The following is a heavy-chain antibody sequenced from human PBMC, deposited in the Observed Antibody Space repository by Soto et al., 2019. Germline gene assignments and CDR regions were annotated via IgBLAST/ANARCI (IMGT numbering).Heavy chain of an antibody. CDR3: ARVNSSSYRYYYYGMDV. D-gene: IGHD6-6*01. CDR2: IYYSGST. V-gene: IGHV4-59*01. Sequence: XATLALTCTFSGGSISSYYWSWIRQPPGKGLEWIGYIYYSGSTNYNPSLKSRVTISVDTSKNQFSLKLSSVTAADTAVYYCARVNSSSYRYYYYGMDVWGQGTTVTVSS. J-gene: IGHJ6*02. CDR1: GGSISSYY.